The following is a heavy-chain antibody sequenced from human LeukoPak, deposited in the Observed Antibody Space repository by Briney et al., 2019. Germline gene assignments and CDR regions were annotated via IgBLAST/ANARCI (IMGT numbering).Heavy chain of an antibody. Sequence: RASVKVSCKASGGTFSSYAISWVRQAPGQGLEWMGGIIPIFGTANYAQKFQGRVTITADESTSTAYMELSSLRSEDTAVYYCARDTSRVTAVPYYYYYMDVWGKGTTVTISS. J-gene: IGHJ6*03. V-gene: IGHV1-69*13. CDR3: ARDTSRVTAVPYYYYYMDV. CDR2: IIPIFGTA. CDR1: GGTFSSYA. D-gene: IGHD2-2*01.